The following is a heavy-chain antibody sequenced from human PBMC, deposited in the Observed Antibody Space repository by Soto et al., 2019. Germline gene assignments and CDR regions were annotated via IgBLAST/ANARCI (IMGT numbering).Heavy chain of an antibody. V-gene: IGHV3-11*01. CDR1: GFSFSDSY. J-gene: IGHJ4*02. Sequence: QVHLVESGGGLVKPGGSVRLSCAASGFSFSDSYMSWVRQAPGKGLEWVSYISGSSITISHADSVQGRFTISRDNGKNSVYLQMDSLRAEDTAVYYCARFLGGIPARRFDCWGQGTLVNVSS. CDR3: ARFLGGIPARRFDC. D-gene: IGHD6-6*01. CDR2: ISGSSITI.